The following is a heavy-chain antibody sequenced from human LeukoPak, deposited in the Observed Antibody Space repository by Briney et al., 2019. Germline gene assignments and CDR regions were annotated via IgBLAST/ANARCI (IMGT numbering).Heavy chain of an antibody. J-gene: IGHJ4*02. CDR2: ISAYNGNT. CDR1: GYTFTSYG. V-gene: IGHV1-18*01. CDR3: AREGYYDILTGYYPLDY. D-gene: IGHD3-9*01. Sequence: ASVKVSCKASGYTFTSYGISWVRQAPGQGLEWMGWISAYNGNTNYAQKLQGRVTMTTDTSTSTAYMELRSLRSDDTAVYYCAREGYYDILTGYYPLDYWGQGTLVTVSS.